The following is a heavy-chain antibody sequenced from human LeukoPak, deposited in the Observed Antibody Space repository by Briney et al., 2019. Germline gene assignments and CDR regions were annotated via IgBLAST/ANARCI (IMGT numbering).Heavy chain of an antibody. CDR1: GFTFSSYA. Sequence: GSLRLSCAASGFTFSSYAMSWIRRPPGKGLEWIGSIYYSGSTYYNPSLKSRVTISVDTSKNQFSLKLSSVTAADTAVYYCARDTAVAFDYWGQGTLVTVSS. CDR2: IYYSGST. D-gene: IGHD6-19*01. V-gene: IGHV4-39*07. CDR3: ARDTAVAFDY. J-gene: IGHJ4*02.